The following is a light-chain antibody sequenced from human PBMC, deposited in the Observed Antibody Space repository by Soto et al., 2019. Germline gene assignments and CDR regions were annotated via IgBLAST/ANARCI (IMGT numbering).Light chain of an antibody. V-gene: IGLV2-11*01. CDR3: CSYAGSYTHV. CDR1: SSDVGGYNY. J-gene: IGLJ1*01. CDR2: DVS. Sequence: QSALTQPRSVSGSPGQSVTISCTGTSSDVGGYNYVSWYQQHTGKAPKLMLYDVSKRPSGVPDRFSGSKSGNTASLTISGLQAEDEADYYCCSYAGSYTHVFGTGTKLTVL.